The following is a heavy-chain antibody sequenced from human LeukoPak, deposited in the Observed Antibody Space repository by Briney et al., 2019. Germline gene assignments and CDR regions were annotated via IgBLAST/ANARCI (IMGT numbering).Heavy chain of an antibody. CDR1: GGSISSSSYY. J-gene: IGHJ4*02. CDR3: ARIKYYDYVWGSYRSYYFDY. Sequence: SETLSLTCTVSGGSISSSSYYWGWIRQPPGKGLEWIGSIYYSGSTYYNPSLKSRVTISVDTSKNQFSLKLSSVTAADTAVYYCARIKYYDYVWGSYRSYYFDYWGQGTLVTISS. D-gene: IGHD3-16*02. V-gene: IGHV4-39*01. CDR2: IYYSGST.